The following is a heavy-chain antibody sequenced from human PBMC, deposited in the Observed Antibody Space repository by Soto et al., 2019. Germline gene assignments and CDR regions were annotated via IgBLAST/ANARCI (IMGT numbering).Heavy chain of an antibody. J-gene: IGHJ5*02. D-gene: IGHD3-16*01. V-gene: IGHV4-30-2*01. CDR1: GGSITSGNSYS. CDR2: ISRSGST. Sequence: QLQLQESGSGLVKPSQTLSLTCTVSGGSITSGNSYSWSWIRQPPGKGLEWIGSISRSGSTSYNPSLKGRVTMSVDKSKNQFSLNLSSVTAADMAVYYCARAVAPYLGTWFDPWGQGTLGIVSS. CDR3: ARAVAPYLGTWFDP.